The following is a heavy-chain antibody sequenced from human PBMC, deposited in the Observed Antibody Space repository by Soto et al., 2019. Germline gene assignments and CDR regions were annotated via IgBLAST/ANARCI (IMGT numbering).Heavy chain of an antibody. V-gene: IGHV4-59*01. CDR3: ARDWAAAAGTYYYYYGMDV. CDR2: IYYSGST. J-gene: IGHJ6*02. Sequence: SETLSLTCTVSGGSISSYYWSWIRQPPGKGLEWIGYIYYSGSTNYNPSLKSRVTISVDTSKNQFSLKLSSVTAADTAVYYCARDWAAAAGTYYYYYGMDVWGQGTTVTVYS. CDR1: GGSISSYY. D-gene: IGHD6-13*01.